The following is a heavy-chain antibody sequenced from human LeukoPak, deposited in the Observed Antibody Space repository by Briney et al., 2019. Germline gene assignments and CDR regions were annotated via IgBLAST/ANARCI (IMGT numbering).Heavy chain of an antibody. Sequence: SETLSLTCAVYGGSFSGYYWSWIRQPPGKGLEWIGEINHGGSTNYNPSLKSRVTISVDTSKNQFSLKLSSVTAADTAVYYCARGPIVVVPAAGGYYFDYWGQGTLVTVSS. V-gene: IGHV4-34*01. J-gene: IGHJ4*02. CDR1: GGSFSGYY. CDR2: INHGGST. CDR3: ARGPIVVVPAAGGYYFDY. D-gene: IGHD2-2*01.